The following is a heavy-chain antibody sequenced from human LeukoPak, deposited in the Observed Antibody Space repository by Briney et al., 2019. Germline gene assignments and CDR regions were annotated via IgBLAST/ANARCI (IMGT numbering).Heavy chain of an antibody. CDR1: GGSISSYD. J-gene: IGHJ3*02. CDR2: IYTSGST. V-gene: IGHV4-4*07. Sequence: SETLSLTCTVSGGSISSYDWNWIRQPAGKGLEWIGRIYTSGSTNYNPSLKSRVTISLDKSKNQFSLKLSSVTAADTAVYYCVRGNYDNRGYSNAFDIWGQGAMVTVSS. CDR3: VRGNYDNRGYSNAFDI. D-gene: IGHD3-22*01.